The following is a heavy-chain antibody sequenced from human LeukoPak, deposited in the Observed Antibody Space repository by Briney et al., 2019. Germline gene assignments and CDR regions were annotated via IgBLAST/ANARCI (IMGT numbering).Heavy chain of an antibody. V-gene: IGHV3-9*01. CDR3: ARDSIAARPRIKYYYYMDV. Sequence: GGSLRLSCAASGFTFDDYAMHWVRQAPGKGLEWVSGISWNSGSIGYADSVKGRFTISRDNAKNSLYLQMNSLRAEDTAVYYCARDSIAARPRIKYYYYMDVWGKGTTVTVSS. D-gene: IGHD6-6*01. CDR1: GFTFDDYA. J-gene: IGHJ6*03. CDR2: ISWNSGSI.